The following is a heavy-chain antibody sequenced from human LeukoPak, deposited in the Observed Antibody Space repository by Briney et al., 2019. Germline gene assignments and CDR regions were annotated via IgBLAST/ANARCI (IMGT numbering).Heavy chain of an antibody. CDR1: GFTFSSYS. CDR2: ISSSSSYI. V-gene: IGHV3-21*01. D-gene: IGHD4-17*01. Sequence: GGSLRLSCAASGFTFSSYSMNWVRQAPGKGLEWVSSISSSSSYIYYADSVKGRFTISRDNAKNSLYLQMNSLRAEDTAVYYCARGAADYGDYANYFDYWGQGTLVTVSS. J-gene: IGHJ4*02. CDR3: ARGAADYGDYANYFDY.